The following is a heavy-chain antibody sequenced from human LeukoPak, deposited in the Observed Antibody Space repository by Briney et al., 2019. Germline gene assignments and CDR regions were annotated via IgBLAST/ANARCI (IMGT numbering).Heavy chain of an antibody. D-gene: IGHD1-14*01. CDR1: GDSFSSYY. CDR3: ATNVPGTTYFDP. Sequence: SETLSLTCAVYGDSFSSYYWTWIRQPPGKGLEWIGEINHSGSTNYNPSLKSRVTISVDTSKNQFSLNLTSVTAADTAIYYCATNVPGTTYFDPWGQGTLVTVSS. V-gene: IGHV4-34*01. CDR2: INHSGST. J-gene: IGHJ4*02.